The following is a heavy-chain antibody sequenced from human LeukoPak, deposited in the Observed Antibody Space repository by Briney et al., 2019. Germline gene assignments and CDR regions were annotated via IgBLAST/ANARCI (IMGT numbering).Heavy chain of an antibody. D-gene: IGHD2-2*02. CDR1: GGSFSGYY. J-gene: IGHJ4*02. V-gene: IGHV4-34*01. CDR3: ARGAIVVVPAAIWGFDY. Sequence: PSETLSLTSAVYGGSFSGYYWSWIRQPPGKRLEWIWEINHSGSTNYNPSLKSRVTISVDTSKNQFSLKLSSVTAADTAVYYCARGAIVVVPAAIWGFDYWGQGTLVTVSS. CDR2: INHSGST.